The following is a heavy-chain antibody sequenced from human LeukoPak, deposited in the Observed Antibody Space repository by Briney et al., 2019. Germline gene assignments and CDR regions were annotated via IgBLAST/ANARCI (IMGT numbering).Heavy chain of an antibody. J-gene: IGHJ4*02. D-gene: IGHD3-10*01. CDR1: GGSISSYY. V-gene: IGHV4-59*01. CDR3: ATDHYGSGTAFDY. Sequence: ASETLSLTCTVSGGSISSYYWSWIRQPPGKGLEWIGYIYYSGSTNYNPSLKSRVTISVDTSKNQFSLKLSSVTAADTAVYYCATDHYGSGTAFDYWGQGTLVSVSS. CDR2: IYYSGST.